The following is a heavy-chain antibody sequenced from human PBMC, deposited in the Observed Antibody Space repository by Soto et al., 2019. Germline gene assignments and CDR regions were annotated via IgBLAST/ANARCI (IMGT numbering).Heavy chain of an antibody. CDR1: GFTFSSYG. V-gene: IGHV3-30*18. CDR3: AKVRAVAGNTFDY. D-gene: IGHD6-19*01. J-gene: IGHJ4*02. Sequence: QVQLVESGGGVVQPGRSLRLSCAASGFTFSSYGMHWVRQAPGKGLEWVAVISYDGSNKYYADSVKGRFTISRDNSKNTLYLQMNSLRAEDTAVYYWAKVRAVAGNTFDYWGQGTLVTVSS. CDR2: ISYDGSNK.